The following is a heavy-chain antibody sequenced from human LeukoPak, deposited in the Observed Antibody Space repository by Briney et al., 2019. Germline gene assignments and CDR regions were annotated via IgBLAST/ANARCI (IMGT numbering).Heavy chain of an antibody. CDR3: ARWLAYYYDSSGYYYFDY. Sequence: GASVKVSCKASGYTFTGYGISWVRQAPRQGLEWMGWISAYNGNTNYAQKLQGRVTMTTDTSTSTAYMELRSLRSDDTAVYYCARWLAYYYDSSGYYYFDYWGQGTLVTVSS. CDR1: GYTFTGYG. D-gene: IGHD3-22*01. J-gene: IGHJ4*02. V-gene: IGHV1-18*01. CDR2: ISAYNGNT.